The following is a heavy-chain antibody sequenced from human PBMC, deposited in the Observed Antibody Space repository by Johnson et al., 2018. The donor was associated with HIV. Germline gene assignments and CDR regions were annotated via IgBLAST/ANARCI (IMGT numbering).Heavy chain of an antibody. J-gene: IGHJ3*02. D-gene: IGHD6-19*01. CDR3: AKDLTGYSSGRGAFDI. Sequence: ELQLVESGGGLVQPGRSLRLSCAASGFTFDDYAMHWVRQAPGKGLEWVSGISWNSGSIGYADSVKGRFTISRDNAKNSLYLQMNSLRAEDTALYYCAKDLTGYSSGRGAFDIWGQGTMVTVAS. CDR1: GFTFDDYA. V-gene: IGHV3-9*01. CDR2: ISWNSGSI.